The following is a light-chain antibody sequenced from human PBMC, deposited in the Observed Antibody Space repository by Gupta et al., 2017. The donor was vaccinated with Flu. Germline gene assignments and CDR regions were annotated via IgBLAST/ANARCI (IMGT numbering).Light chain of an antibody. CDR2: GAS. V-gene: IGKV3-20*01. J-gene: IGKJ2*01. CDR3: QYYGSSSYT. Sequence: DIVLTQSPGTLSLSPGERATLSCRASQSVSGSYLAWYQQKPGQAPRLLIYGASSRVTGIPERFSGSGSGTDFTLTISRLEPEDVAVYYCQYYGSSSYTFGQGTKLRIK. CDR1: QSVSGSY.